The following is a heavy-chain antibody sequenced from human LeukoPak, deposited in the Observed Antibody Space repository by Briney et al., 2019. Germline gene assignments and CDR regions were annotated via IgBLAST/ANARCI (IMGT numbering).Heavy chain of an antibody. Sequence: GGSLRLSCAASGFTFSSYAMSWVRQAPGKGLGWVSAISGSGGSIYYADSVKGRFTISRDNSKNTLYLQMNSLRAEDTAVYYCAKNTRILRLGELSFFDYWGQGTLVTVSS. CDR2: ISGSGGSI. D-gene: IGHD3-16*02. CDR1: GFTFSSYA. CDR3: AKNTRILRLGELSFFDY. V-gene: IGHV3-23*01. J-gene: IGHJ4*02.